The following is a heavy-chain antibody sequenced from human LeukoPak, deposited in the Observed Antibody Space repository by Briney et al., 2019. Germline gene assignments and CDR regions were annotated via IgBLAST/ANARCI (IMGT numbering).Heavy chain of an antibody. J-gene: IGHJ4*02. CDR2: ISSSSSLI. D-gene: IGHD6-6*01. Sequence: GVTVRLSCAASGFTFSSSDMDWVRQAPGKGLEWVASISSSSSLIYYTDSVKGRFTISRDNAKNSLYLQMNSLRAEDTAVYFCAKEGRSSTPGYWGQGTLVTVSS. CDR1: GFTFSSSD. CDR3: AKEGRSSTPGY. V-gene: IGHV3-21*01.